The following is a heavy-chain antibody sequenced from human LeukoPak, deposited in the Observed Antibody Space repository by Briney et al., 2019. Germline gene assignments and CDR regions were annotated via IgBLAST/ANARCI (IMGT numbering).Heavy chain of an antibody. CDR1: GFTFSSYW. V-gene: IGHV3-7*01. Sequence: PGGSLRLSCAASGFTFSSYWMSWVRQAPGKGLEWVANIKQDGSEKYYVDSVKGRFTISRDNAKNSLYLQMNSLRAEDTAVYYCARTYSSSWYGEVAFDYWGQGTLVTVSS. CDR2: IKQDGSEK. J-gene: IGHJ4*02. D-gene: IGHD6-13*01. CDR3: ARTYSSSWYGEVAFDY.